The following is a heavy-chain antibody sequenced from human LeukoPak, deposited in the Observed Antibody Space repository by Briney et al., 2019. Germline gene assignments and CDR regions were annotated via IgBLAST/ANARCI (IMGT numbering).Heavy chain of an antibody. Sequence: GGSLRLSCAESGFTFSSYGMHWVRHDPGKGLEWVAVIWYDGSNKYYADSVKGRLTISRDNSKNTLYLQMNSLRAEDTAVYYCARDYLWFGEFPNWFDPWGQGTLVTVSS. V-gene: IGHV3-33*01. CDR1: GFTFSSYG. J-gene: IGHJ5*02. CDR2: IWYDGSNK. D-gene: IGHD3-10*01. CDR3: ARDYLWFGEFPNWFDP.